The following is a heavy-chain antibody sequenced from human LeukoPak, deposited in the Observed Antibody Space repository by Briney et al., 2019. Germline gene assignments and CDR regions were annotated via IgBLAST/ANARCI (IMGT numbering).Heavy chain of an antibody. CDR1: GGSISGFY. Sequence: SETLSLTCTVSGGSISGFYWSWIRQPPGKGLEWIGYVYYSGTTNYNPSLKSRVTISLDTSKYQFSLKLTSVTAADTAVYYCARDLRAITMVRGVILRYYYMDVWGKGTTVTVSS. D-gene: IGHD3-10*01. CDR2: VYYSGTT. J-gene: IGHJ6*03. CDR3: ARDLRAITMVRGVILRYYYMDV. V-gene: IGHV4-59*12.